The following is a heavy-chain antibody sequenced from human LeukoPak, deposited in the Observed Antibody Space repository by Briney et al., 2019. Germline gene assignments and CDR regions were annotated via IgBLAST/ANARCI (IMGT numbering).Heavy chain of an antibody. CDR3: ARDLVGSPSHYDILTGYYLFDY. J-gene: IGHJ4*02. D-gene: IGHD3-9*01. Sequence: ASVKVSCKASGYTFTGYYMHWVRQAPGQGLEWMGWINPNSGGTNYAQKFQGRVTMTRDTSISTAYMELSRLRSDDTAVYYCARDLVGSPSHYDILTGYYLFDYWGQGTLVTVSS. CDR1: GYTFTGYY. V-gene: IGHV1-2*02. CDR2: INPNSGGT.